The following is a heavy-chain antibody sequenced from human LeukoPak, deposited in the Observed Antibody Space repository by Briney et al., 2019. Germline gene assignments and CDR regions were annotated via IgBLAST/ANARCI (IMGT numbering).Heavy chain of an antibody. CDR3: ARGLRIRAFDY. D-gene: IGHD5-18*01. CDR1: GGSFSGYY. Sequence: SETLSLTCAVYGGSFSGYYWSWIRQPPGKGLEWIGEVNHSGSTNYNPSLKSRVTISVDTSKNQFSLKLSSVTAADTAVYYCARGLRIRAFDYWGQGTLVTVSS. V-gene: IGHV4-34*01. CDR2: VNHSGST. J-gene: IGHJ4*02.